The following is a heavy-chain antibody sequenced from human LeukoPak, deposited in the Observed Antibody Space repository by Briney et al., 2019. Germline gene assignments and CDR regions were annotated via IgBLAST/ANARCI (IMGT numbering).Heavy chain of an antibody. V-gene: IGHV3-43*01. CDR3: AKDIEAEGSSSWIDY. J-gene: IGHJ4*02. Sequence: GRSLRLSCAVSGFTFDDYTMPWVRQATGKGLEWVSLISWDGGSTYYADSVKGRFTISRDNSKNSLYLQMNSMRTEDTALYYCAKDIEAEGSSSWIDYWGQGTLVTVSS. CDR1: GFTFDDYT. D-gene: IGHD6-13*01. CDR2: ISWDGGST.